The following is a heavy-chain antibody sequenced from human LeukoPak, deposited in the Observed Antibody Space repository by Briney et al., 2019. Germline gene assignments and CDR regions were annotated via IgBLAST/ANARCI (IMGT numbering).Heavy chain of an antibody. CDR1: ASSISSGYF. Sequence: SETLSLTCTVSASSISSGYFWGWIRQPPGEGLEWIGSIYHNGDTYYTPSLKSRVSISVDTSKNQFSLKLSSVTAADTAVYFCARGGGLRWLYYYMDVWGRGTTVTVSS. D-gene: IGHD3-16*01. J-gene: IGHJ6*03. V-gene: IGHV4-38-2*02. CDR3: ARGGGLRWLYYYMDV. CDR2: IYHNGDT.